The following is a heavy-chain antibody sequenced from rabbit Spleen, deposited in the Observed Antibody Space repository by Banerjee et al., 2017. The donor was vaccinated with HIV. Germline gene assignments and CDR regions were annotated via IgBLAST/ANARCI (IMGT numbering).Heavy chain of an antibody. CDR3: AKNSGWDRGLKV. D-gene: IGHD4-1*01. CDR1: GLDFSGNYY. Sequence: QSLEESGGDLVKPGASLTLTCTASGLDFSGNYYMCWVRQAPGKGLELSACIFGGGSGSTWYASWAKGRFTISKTSSTVDLKMTSLTAADTAIYLCAKNSGWDRGLKVWGPGTLVTVS. CDR2: IFGGGSGST. V-gene: IGHV1S40*01. J-gene: IGHJ4*01.